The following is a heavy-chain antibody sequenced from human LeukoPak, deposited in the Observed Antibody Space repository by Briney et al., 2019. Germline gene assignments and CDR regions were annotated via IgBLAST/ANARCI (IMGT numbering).Heavy chain of an antibody. CDR2: INPNSGGR. J-gene: IGHJ4*02. CDR1: GFTLTDYS. Sequence: GASVKVSCKVCGFTLTDYSMPWVRQAPGQGHEWMGWINPNSGGRNYAQRLQGRVTMTRDTSISTAYKELRKLRSDDTAGYYCARELWELRDGYHPIDYWGQGTLVTVSS. D-gene: IGHD5-24*01. CDR3: ARELWELRDGYHPIDY. V-gene: IGHV1-2*02.